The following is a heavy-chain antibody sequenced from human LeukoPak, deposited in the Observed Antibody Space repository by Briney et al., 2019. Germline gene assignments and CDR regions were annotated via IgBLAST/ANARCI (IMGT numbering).Heavy chain of an antibody. CDR2: IYPGDSDT. J-gene: IGHJ6*02. V-gene: IGHV5-51*01. Sequence: GESLKISCKGSGYSFTSNWIGWVRQMPGKGLEWMGIIYPGDSDTRYSPSFQGQVTISADKSISTAYLQWSSLKASDTAMYYCARPPVRGVNYYYGLDVWGQGTTVTVSS. CDR3: ARPPVRGVNYYYGLDV. D-gene: IGHD3-10*01. CDR1: GYSFTSNW.